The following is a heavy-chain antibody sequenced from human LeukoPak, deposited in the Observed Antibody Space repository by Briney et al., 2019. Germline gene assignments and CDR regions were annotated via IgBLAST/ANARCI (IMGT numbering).Heavy chain of an antibody. J-gene: IGHJ4*02. D-gene: IGHD3-22*01. V-gene: IGHV4-31*03. Sequence: SQTVSLTCTVSGGSISSGGYYWSWIRQHPGKGLEWIGYIYYSGSTYYNPSLKSRVTISADTSKNQFSLKLSSVTAADTAVDYCARDRGRKYYDSSGYFDYWGQGTLVTVSS. CDR3: ARDRGRKYYDSSGYFDY. CDR2: IYYSGST. CDR1: GGSISSGGYY.